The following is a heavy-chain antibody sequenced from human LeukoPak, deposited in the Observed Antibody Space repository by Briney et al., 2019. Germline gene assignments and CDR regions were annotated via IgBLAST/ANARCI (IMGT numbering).Heavy chain of an antibody. Sequence: SETLSLTCAVYGESFSGYYWGWIRQPPGKGLEWIGSIYYSGSTYYNPSLKSRVTISVDTSKNQFSLKLSSVTAADTAVYYCASRGNSSGWYGGYYFDYWGQGTLVTVSS. J-gene: IGHJ4*02. CDR3: ASRGNSSGWYGGYYFDY. D-gene: IGHD6-19*01. CDR1: GESFSGYY. CDR2: IYYSGST. V-gene: IGHV4-34*01.